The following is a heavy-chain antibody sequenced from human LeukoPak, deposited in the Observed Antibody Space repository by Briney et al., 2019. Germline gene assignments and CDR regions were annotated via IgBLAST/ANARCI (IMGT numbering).Heavy chain of an antibody. CDR1: GFGFSGYG. J-gene: IGHJ3*01. D-gene: IGHD1-26*01. Sequence: PGKSLRLSCVASGFGFSGYGMHWVRQAPGKGLEWVAVIWFDGNKKFYGDSVKGRVTISRDNSQNTLYLQMSRLGPEDTAVYYCAKDDGTYRNFNFWGHGTMVTVSS. CDR2: IWFDGNKK. V-gene: IGHV3-33*03. CDR3: AKDDGTYRNFNF.